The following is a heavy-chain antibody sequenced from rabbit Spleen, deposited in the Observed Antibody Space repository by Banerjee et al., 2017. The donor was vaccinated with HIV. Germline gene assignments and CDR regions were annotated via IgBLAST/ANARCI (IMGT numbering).Heavy chain of an antibody. V-gene: IGHV1S40*01. CDR3: ARDSGSSFSSYGMDL. J-gene: IGHJ6*01. CDR2: IYTGDGNT. CDR1: GFDFSSSYY. Sequence: CTASGFDFSSSYYMCWVRQAPGKGLEWIGCIYTGDGNTSYASWAKGRFTISKTSSTTVTLQMTSLTAADTATYFCARDSGSSFSSYGMDLWGQGTLVTVS. D-gene: IGHD8-1*01.